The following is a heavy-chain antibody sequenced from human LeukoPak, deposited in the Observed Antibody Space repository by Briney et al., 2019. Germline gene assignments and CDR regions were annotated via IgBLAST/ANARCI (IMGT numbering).Heavy chain of an antibody. V-gene: IGHV3-23*01. CDR1: GLTFSNYA. Sequence: TGGSLRLSCAASGLTFSNYAMTWVRQAPGKGLEWVSTIVASGGGTNYADSVKGRFTISRDNSKNTLYLQMNSLRAEDTAVYYCAKEQWLVCHYWGQGTLVTVSS. J-gene: IGHJ4*02. CDR3: AKEQWLVCHY. D-gene: IGHD6-19*01. CDR2: IVASGGGT.